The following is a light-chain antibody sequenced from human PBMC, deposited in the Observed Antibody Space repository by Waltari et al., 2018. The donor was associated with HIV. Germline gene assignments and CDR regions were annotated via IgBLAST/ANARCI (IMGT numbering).Light chain of an antibody. CDR1: KLGDKY. CDR2: QDN. CDR3: QAWDNTTYV. V-gene: IGLV3-1*01. Sequence: SYELTQPPSVSVSPGQTASITCSGDKLGDKYACWYQQKPGQSPVVVIYQDNKRPSGIPERFSGSNSGNTATLTISGTQAMDEADYYCQAWDNTTYVFGTVTKVTVL. J-gene: IGLJ1*01.